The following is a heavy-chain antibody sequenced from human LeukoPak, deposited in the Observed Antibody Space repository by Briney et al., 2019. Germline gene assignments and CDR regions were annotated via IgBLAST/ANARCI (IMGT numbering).Heavy chain of an antibody. Sequence: PGGSLRLSCAASGFTFSSYSMNWVRQAPGKGLEWVSSISSSSSYIYYADSVKGRFTISRDNAKNSLYLQMNSLRAEDTAVYYCARDRPLLWFGESHYYYYGMDVWGQGTTVTVSS. J-gene: IGHJ6*02. D-gene: IGHD3-10*01. CDR3: ARDRPLLWFGESHYYYYGMDV. V-gene: IGHV3-21*01. CDR2: ISSSSSYI. CDR1: GFTFSSYS.